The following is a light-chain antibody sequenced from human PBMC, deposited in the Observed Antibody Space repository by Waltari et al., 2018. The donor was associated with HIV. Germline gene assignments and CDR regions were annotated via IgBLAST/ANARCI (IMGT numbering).Light chain of an antibody. CDR1: QDISRW. Sequence: DIQMTQSPSTLSASIGDTVTLTCRASQDISRWLAWYKQKPGEVPKLLVYKASLLGSGVPSRFSGSGSGTEFTLTINSLQPSDFATYYCQQYNTYLWTFGQGTKVEI. CDR3: QQYNTYLWT. CDR2: KAS. V-gene: IGKV1-5*03. J-gene: IGKJ1*01.